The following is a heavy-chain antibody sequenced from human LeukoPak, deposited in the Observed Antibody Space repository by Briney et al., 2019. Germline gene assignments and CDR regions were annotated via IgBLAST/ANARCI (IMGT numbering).Heavy chain of an antibody. CDR3: TRVTTNGYFEY. V-gene: IGHV3-7*04. D-gene: IGHD1-1*01. J-gene: IGHJ4*02. Sequence: QAGGSLRLSCAASGFIFSSFWMGWVRQAPGKGLEWVASIKFDDSEKHHVDSVKGRFTISRDNAENSLFLQMNSLRAEDTAVYFCTRVTTNGYFEYWGQGTLVTVSS. CDR1: GFIFSSFW. CDR2: IKFDDSEK.